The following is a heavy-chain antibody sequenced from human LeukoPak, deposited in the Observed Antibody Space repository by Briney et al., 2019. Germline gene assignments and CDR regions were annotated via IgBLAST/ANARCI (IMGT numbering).Heavy chain of an antibody. CDR2: ISGGGGST. Sequence: PGGSLRLSCAASGFTFSTYAKSWVRQAPGKGLEWVSAISGGGGSTHYADSVKGRFTISRDNSKNTLFLQMSSLRADDTAIYYCAKHYDISGYYPYWGQGTLVTVSS. D-gene: IGHD3-22*01. CDR1: GFTFSTYA. J-gene: IGHJ4*02. CDR3: AKHYDISGYYPY. V-gene: IGHV3-23*01.